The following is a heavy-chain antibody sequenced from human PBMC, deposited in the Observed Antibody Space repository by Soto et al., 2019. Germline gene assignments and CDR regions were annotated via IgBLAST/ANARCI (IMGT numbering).Heavy chain of an antibody. CDR3: ARVPPRPNWFDP. J-gene: IGHJ5*02. V-gene: IGHV1-2*02. CDR2: INPNSGGT. CDR1: GYTFTGYY. Sequence: RASVKVSCKASGYTFTGYYIHWVRQAPGLGLEWMGWINPNSGGTNYAQKLQGRVTMTRDTSISTAYIESRRLRSDDTATYFCARVPPRPNWFDPWGQGTQVTVSS.